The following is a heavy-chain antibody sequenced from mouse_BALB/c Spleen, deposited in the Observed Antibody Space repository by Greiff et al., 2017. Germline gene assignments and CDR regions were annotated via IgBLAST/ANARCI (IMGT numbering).Heavy chain of an antibody. V-gene: IGHV1S22*01. Sequence: LQQPGSELVRPGASVKLSCKASGYTFTSYWMHWVKQRPGQGLEWIGNIYPGSGSTNYDEKFKSKATLTVDTSSSTAYMQLSSLTSEDSAVYYCTRDTSNGAWFAYWGQGTLVTVSA. CDR3: TRDTSNGAWFAY. J-gene: IGHJ3*01. CDR1: GYTFTSYW. CDR2: IYPGSGST.